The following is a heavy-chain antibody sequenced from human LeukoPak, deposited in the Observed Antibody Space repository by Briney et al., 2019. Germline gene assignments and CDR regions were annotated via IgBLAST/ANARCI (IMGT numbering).Heavy chain of an antibody. CDR2: ISYDGSNK. CDR1: GFTFSSYA. CDR3: ARDSPGDYYMDV. Sequence: GGSLRLSCAASGFTFSSYAMHWVRQAPGKGLEWVAVISYDGSNKYYADSVKGRFTISRDNSKNTLYLQMNRLRAEDTAVYYCARDSPGDYYMDVWGKGTTVTVSS. V-gene: IGHV3-30*04. J-gene: IGHJ6*03.